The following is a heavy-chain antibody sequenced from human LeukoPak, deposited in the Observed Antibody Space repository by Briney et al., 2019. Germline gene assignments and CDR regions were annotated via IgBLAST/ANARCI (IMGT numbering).Heavy chain of an antibody. J-gene: IGHJ5*02. CDR3: ARDPDQNWFDP. CDR2: ISHSGTT. D-gene: IGHD1-14*01. CDR1: GFSISSGHY. V-gene: IGHV4-38-2*02. Sequence: SETLSLTCTVSGFSISSGHYWGWTRQPPGKGLEWIASISHSGTTFYNPSLKSRVTISVDTSKNQFSLKLSSVTAADTAVYYCARDPDQNWFDPWGQGTLVTVSS.